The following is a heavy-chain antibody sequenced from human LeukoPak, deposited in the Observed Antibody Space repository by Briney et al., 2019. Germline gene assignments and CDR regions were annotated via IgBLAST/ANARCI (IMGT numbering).Heavy chain of an antibody. Sequence: SGGPLRLSCEASGFTFEDYGMTWVRQRPGKGLEYVCEINWNGDNPVYENSLRGRFTISRDNAKNSVYLQMSSLRVDDTAFYYCARRSVAGATTGYYYDSWGQGTLVTVSS. CDR1: GFTFEDYG. D-gene: IGHD1-26*01. J-gene: IGHJ4*02. CDR3: ARRSVAGATTGYYYDS. V-gene: IGHV3-20*04. CDR2: INWNGDNP.